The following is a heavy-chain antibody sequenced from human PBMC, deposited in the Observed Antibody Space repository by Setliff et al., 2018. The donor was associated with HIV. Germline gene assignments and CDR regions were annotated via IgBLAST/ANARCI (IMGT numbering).Heavy chain of an antibody. CDR3: ARSTYYYGSGKGSGWFDP. D-gene: IGHD3-10*01. V-gene: IGHV4-34*01. Sequence: PLETLSLTCAVYGGSFSGYYWSWIRQPPGKGLEWIGEINHSGSTYYNPSLKSRVTISIDRSKNQFSLKLSSVTAADTAVYYCARSTYYYGSGKGSGWFDPWGQGTLVTVSS. J-gene: IGHJ5*02. CDR2: INHSGST. CDR1: GGSFSGYY.